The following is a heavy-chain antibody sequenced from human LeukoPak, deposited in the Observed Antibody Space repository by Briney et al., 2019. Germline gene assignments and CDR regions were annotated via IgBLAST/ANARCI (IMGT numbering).Heavy chain of an antibody. CDR3: ARDLMGHSVYDRGDY. CDR1: GFTFSSYE. J-gene: IGHJ4*02. V-gene: IGHV3-48*03. CDR2: ISSSGSTI. Sequence: GGSLRLSCAASGFTFSSYEMNWVRQAPGKGLEWVSYISSSGSTIYYADSVKGRFTISRDNSKNSLFLQMDSLRVEDTATYYCARDLMGHSVYDRGDYWGRGTLVTVSS. D-gene: IGHD5/OR15-5a*01.